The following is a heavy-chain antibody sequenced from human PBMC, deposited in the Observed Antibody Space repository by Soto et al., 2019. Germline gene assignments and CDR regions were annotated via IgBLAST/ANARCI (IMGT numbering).Heavy chain of an antibody. Sequence: QVQLQESGPGLVKPSETLSLTCTVSGVSISNTYWSWIRQPPGKGLEWIGYIYYKGKTNYNPSLKSRVTMSVDTSSNQISLKLTTVTAADTAVYYCTRANWYSEYWGQVTLVTVSS. J-gene: IGHJ4*02. CDR3: TRANWYSEY. V-gene: IGHV4-59*01. CDR1: GVSISNTY. D-gene: IGHD7-27*01. CDR2: IYYKGKT.